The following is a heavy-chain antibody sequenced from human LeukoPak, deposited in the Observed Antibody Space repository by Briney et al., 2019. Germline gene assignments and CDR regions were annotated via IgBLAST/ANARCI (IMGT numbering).Heavy chain of an antibody. D-gene: IGHD2-2*01. CDR3: AREGKDIVVVPAAMRYYYYMDV. J-gene: IGHJ6*03. CDR2: IYYSGST. Sequence: SETLSLTCTVSGGSISNSSYYWGWIRQPPGKGLEWIGSIYYSGSTYYNPSLKSRVTISVDTSKNQFSLKLSSVTAADTAVYYCAREGKDIVVVPAAMRYYYYMDVWGKGTTVTISS. V-gene: IGHV4-39*07. CDR1: GGSISNSSYY.